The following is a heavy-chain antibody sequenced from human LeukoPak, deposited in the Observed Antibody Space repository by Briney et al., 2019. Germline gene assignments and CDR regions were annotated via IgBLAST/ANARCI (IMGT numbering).Heavy chain of an antibody. CDR3: ARDQGELTFDY. CDR1: GYTFTGYY. J-gene: IGHJ4*02. D-gene: IGHD1-26*01. Sequence: ASVKVSCKASGYTFTGYYMHWVRQAPGQGLEWMGWINPNSGGTNYAQEFQGRVTMTRDTSISTAYMELSRLRSDDTAVYYCARDQGELTFDYWGQGTLVTVSS. V-gene: IGHV1-2*02. CDR2: INPNSGGT.